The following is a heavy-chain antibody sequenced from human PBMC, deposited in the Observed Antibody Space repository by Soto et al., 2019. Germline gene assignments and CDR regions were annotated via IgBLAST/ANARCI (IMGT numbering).Heavy chain of an antibody. Sequence: SVKVSCKASGFTFTSSAVQWVRQARGQRLEWIGWIVVGSGNTNYAQKFQERVTITRDMSTSTAYMELSSLRAEDTAVYYCVKDPHIIPDSGSYPDSDAFDIWGQGTMVTVSS. J-gene: IGHJ3*02. D-gene: IGHD1-26*01. CDR3: VKDPHIIPDSGSYPDSDAFDI. CDR2: IVVGSGNT. V-gene: IGHV1-58*01. CDR1: GFTFTSSA.